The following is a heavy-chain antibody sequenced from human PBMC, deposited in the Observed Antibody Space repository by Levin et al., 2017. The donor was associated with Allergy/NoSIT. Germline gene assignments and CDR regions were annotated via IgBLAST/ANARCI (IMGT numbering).Heavy chain of an antibody. D-gene: IGHD2-8*02. Sequence: AGGSLRLSCAASGFTFSSYAMHWVRQAPGKRLEWVAVISYDGSNKYYADSVKGRFTISRDNSKNTLYLQMNSLRAEDTAVYYCARDHVLVVYAGIDYWGQGTLVTVSS. CDR2: ISYDGSNK. CDR3: ARDHVLVVYAGIDY. V-gene: IGHV3-30-3*01. CDR1: GFTFSSYA. J-gene: IGHJ4*02.